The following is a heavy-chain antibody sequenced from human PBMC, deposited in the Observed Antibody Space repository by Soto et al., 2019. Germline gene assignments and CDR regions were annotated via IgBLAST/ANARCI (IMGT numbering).Heavy chain of an antibody. D-gene: IGHD3-3*01. CDR2: ISGSDGKT. CDR1: GFSFGSYA. V-gene: IGHV3-23*01. CDR3: ARWSYLDY. J-gene: IGHJ4*02. Sequence: GGSLRLSCAASGFSFGSYALSWVRQAPGKGLEWVSTISGSDGKTFYADSVKGRFSISRDTSQNTLYLEMNSLRADDTAIYYCARWSYLDYWGQGTRVTVSS.